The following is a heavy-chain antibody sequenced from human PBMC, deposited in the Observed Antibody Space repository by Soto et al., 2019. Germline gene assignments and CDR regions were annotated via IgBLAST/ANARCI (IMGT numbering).Heavy chain of an antibody. Sequence: EVQLVESGGGLVKPGGSLRLSCAASGFTFSSYSMNWVRQAPGKGLEWVSSISSSSSYIYYADSVKGRFTISRDNAKNSLYLQMNSLRAEDTAVYYCASLDVWSGIGHYYMDVWGKGTTVTVSS. J-gene: IGHJ6*03. D-gene: IGHD3-3*01. CDR2: ISSSSSYI. CDR3: ASLDVWSGIGHYYMDV. CDR1: GFTFSSYS. V-gene: IGHV3-21*01.